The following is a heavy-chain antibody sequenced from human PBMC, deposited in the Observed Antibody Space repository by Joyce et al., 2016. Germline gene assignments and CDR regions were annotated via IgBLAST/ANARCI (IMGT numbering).Heavy chain of an antibody. V-gene: IGHV3-23*04. Sequence: EMQLEESGGTLVHPGGSLRLSCQVSHCLSNKFVMAWVRQAPGKGLEWVSAIGASGIGIYYADSVKGGFSISRDNSNNMMYLQMTSLQIEDTATYFCARAMTAVVAYTLRDGFDVWGQGTLVAVSS. CDR3: ARAMTAVVAYTLRDGFDV. CDR2: IGASGIGI. J-gene: IGHJ3*01. CDR1: HCLSNKFV. D-gene: IGHD2-15*01.